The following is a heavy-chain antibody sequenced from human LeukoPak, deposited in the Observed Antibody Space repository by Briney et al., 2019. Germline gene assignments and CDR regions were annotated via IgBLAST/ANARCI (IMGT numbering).Heavy chain of an antibody. CDR2: IIPILGIA. CDR3: ARDEVVPAIWFDP. V-gene: IGHV1-69*04. J-gene: IGHJ5*02. D-gene: IGHD2-2*01. CDR1: GGTFSSYA. Sequence: SVKVSCKASGGTFSSYAISWVRQAPGQGLEWMGRIIPILGIANYAQKFQGRVTITADKSTSTAYMELSSLGSEDTAVYYCARDEVVPAIWFDPWGQGTQVTVSS.